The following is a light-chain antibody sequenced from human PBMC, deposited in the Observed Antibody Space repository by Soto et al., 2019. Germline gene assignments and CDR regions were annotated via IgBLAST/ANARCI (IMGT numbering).Light chain of an antibody. CDR3: QQYGSSRT. J-gene: IGKJ1*01. CDR2: DAS. CDR1: QGISTF. V-gene: IGKV1-9*01. Sequence: DSQLTQSPSFLSASVGDRVTITCRASQGISTFLAWYQQHPGTAPKRLIYDASNLQSGVPSRFSGSGSGTDFTLTISRLEPEDFAVYYCQQYGSSRTFGQGIKVDIK.